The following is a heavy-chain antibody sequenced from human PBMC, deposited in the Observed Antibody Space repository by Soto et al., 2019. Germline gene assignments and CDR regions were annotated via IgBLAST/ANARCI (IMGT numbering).Heavy chain of an antibody. V-gene: IGHV3-23*01. Sequence: PGGSLRLSCAASGFTFSSYTMSWVRQAPGKGLEWVSAISGSGGSTYYADSVKGRFTISRDNAKNSLYLQMNSLRAEDTAVYYCARDASSGLDAFDIWGQGTMVTVSS. D-gene: IGHD6-19*01. CDR2: ISGSGGST. CDR3: ARDASSGLDAFDI. CDR1: GFTFSSYT. J-gene: IGHJ3*02.